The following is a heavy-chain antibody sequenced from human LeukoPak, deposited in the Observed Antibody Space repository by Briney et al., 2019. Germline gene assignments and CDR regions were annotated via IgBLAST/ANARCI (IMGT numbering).Heavy chain of an antibody. J-gene: IGHJ6*03. CDR2: IYYSGST. CDR3: ARARPYYDFWSGYLSYYYYMDV. V-gene: IGHV4-39*07. D-gene: IGHD3-3*01. CDR1: GGSISSSSYY. Sequence: SETLSLTCTVSGGSISSSSYYWGWIRQPPGKGLEWIGSIYYSGSTYYNPSLKSRVTISVDTSKNQFSLKLSSVTAADTAVYYCARARPYYDFWSGYLSYYYYMDVWGKGTTVTVSS.